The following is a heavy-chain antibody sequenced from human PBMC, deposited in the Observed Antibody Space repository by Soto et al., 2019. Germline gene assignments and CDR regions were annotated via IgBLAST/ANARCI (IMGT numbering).Heavy chain of an antibody. J-gene: IGHJ5*02. CDR3: SKDSSVVAAGSGGWFDP. CDR2: ISYDGGNK. V-gene: IGHV3-30*18. Sequence: GGSLRLSCAASGFSFSTCGMHWVRQAPGKGLEWVATISYDGGNKFYADSAKGRFTISRDNSKNTLYLQMNSLRANDTAVYYCSKDSSVVAAGSGGWFDPWGQGTLVTAPQ. D-gene: IGHD6-13*01. CDR1: GFSFSTCG.